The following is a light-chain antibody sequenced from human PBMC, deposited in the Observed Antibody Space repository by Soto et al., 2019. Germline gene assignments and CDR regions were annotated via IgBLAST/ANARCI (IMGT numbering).Light chain of an antibody. CDR2: DVS. J-gene: IGKJ4*01. CDR1: QTLSGW. V-gene: IGKV1-5*01. CDR3: QQYNSYSLT. Sequence: DIQMTQSPSTLSASVGDRVTITCRASQTLSGWLAWYQQKPGKTPKLLIYDVSTLESGVPSRFSGSGSGTEFTLTISSLQPDDFATYYCQQYNSYSLTFGGGTKVEIK.